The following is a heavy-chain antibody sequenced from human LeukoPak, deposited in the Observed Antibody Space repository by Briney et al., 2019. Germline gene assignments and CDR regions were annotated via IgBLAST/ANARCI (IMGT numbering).Heavy chain of an antibody. D-gene: IGHD3-10*01. CDR2: ISGSGGST. V-gene: IGHV3-23*01. CDR3: ARVGDHYHWNLDL. Sequence: GGSLRLSCAASGFTFSSYAMSWVRQAPGKGLEWVSSISGSGGSTYYADSEKGRFTISRDTSKNTVSLQMNSLRAEDTAVYFCARVGDHYHWNLDLWGRGTLVTVSS. CDR1: GFTFSSYA. J-gene: IGHJ2*01.